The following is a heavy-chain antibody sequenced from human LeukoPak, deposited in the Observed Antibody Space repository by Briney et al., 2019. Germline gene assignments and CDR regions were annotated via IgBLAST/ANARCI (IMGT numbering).Heavy chain of an antibody. CDR1: GFTFSSYS. CDR2: ISNGSTYI. CDR3: ARDRSSSWFILDAFDI. J-gene: IGHJ3*02. D-gene: IGHD6-13*01. V-gene: IGHV3-21*01. Sequence: GGSLRLSCAASGFTFSSYSMNWVRQAPGMGLEWVSSISNGSTYIYYADSVKGRFTISRGNAKDSLYLQMNSLRAEDTAVYYCARDRSSSWFILDAFDIWGQGTMVTVSS.